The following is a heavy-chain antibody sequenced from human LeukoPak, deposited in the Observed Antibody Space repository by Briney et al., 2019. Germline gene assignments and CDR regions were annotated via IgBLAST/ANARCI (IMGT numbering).Heavy chain of an antibody. CDR1: GFTFSSYW. V-gene: IGHV3-7*01. Sequence: GGSLRLSCAASGFTFSSYWMSWVRQAPGKGLEWVANIKQDGSEKYYVDSVKGRFTISRDNAKNSLYLQMNSLRAEDTAVYYCASYRLNYYDSRGYYLGYFDYWGQGTLVTVSS. CDR2: IKQDGSEK. J-gene: IGHJ4*02. D-gene: IGHD3-22*01. CDR3: ASYRLNYYDSRGYYLGYFDY.